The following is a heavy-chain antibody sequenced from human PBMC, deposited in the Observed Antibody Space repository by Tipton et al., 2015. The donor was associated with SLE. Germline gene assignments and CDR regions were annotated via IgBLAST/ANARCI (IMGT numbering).Heavy chain of an antibody. J-gene: IGHJ6*02. CDR1: GGSISSYY. CDR3: ARDQTTSDYIWGSSRIYGMDV. Sequence: TLSLTRTVSGGSISSYYWSWIQQPPGKGLEWIGYIHHSGTTNYNPSLQSRVTISRDPSKNQLSLKLSSATAADTAVYYCARDQTTSDYIWGSSRIYGMDVWGQGTTVTVSS. D-gene: IGHD3-16*02. CDR2: IHHSGTT. V-gene: IGHV4-59*01.